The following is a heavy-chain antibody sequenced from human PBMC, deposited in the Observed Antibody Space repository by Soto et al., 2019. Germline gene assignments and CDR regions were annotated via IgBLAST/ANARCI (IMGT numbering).Heavy chain of an antibody. CDR1: GFSLTTNEVG. V-gene: IGHV2-5*02. Sequence: GSGPTLVNPTQTLTLTCSFSGFSLTTNEVGVGWIRQPPGKALEWLAVIYGDDNRLYNPSLKNRVTIMKDTSKNHVVLIMTYMDPMDTGTYYCAHRLPRGSGLLYFDFWGQGIVVTV. CDR2: IYGDDNR. D-gene: IGHD2-21*01. J-gene: IGHJ4*02. CDR3: AHRLPRGSGLLYFDF.